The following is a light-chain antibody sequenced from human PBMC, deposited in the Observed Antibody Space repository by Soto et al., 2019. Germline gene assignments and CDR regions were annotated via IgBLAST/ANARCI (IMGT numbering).Light chain of an antibody. Sequence: QSVLTQPPSVSGAPGLRVTIACTGSSSNIGAGYDVNWYQQLPGTAPKLLIYGNNNRPSGVPDRFSVSKSGTSASLAITGLQTEDEAEYHCQSYDSRLSGAVFGGGTKLTVL. CDR3: QSYDSRLSGAV. V-gene: IGLV1-40*01. CDR1: SSNIGAGYD. J-gene: IGLJ2*01. CDR2: GNN.